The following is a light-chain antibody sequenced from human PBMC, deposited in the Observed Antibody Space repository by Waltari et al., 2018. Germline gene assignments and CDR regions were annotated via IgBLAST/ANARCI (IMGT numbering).Light chain of an antibody. V-gene: IGLV1-44*01. Sequence: QSVLTQPPSASGSPVQRVTISCSASRSNLGSTTVNWYQQIPGTAPKLLIYTDSQRPSGVPARFSGSKSGTSGYLAISGLQSEDEADYYCAAWDDGLNGWVFGGRTKLTVL. CDR1: RSNLGSTT. J-gene: IGLJ3*02. CDR3: AAWDDGLNGWV. CDR2: TDS.